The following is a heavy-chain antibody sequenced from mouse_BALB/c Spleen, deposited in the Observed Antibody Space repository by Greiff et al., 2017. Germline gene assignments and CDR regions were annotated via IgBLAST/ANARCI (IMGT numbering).Heavy chain of an antibody. D-gene: IGHD2-14*01. V-gene: IGHV10-1*02. CDR1: GFTFNTYA. CDR3: VRHGVRHYALDY. J-gene: IGHJ4*01. Sequence: EVQLVESGGGLVQPKGSLKLSCAASGFTFNTYAMNWVRQAPGKGLEWVARIRSKSNNYATYYADSVKDRFTISRDDSQSMLYLQMNNLKTEDTAMYYCVRHGVRHYALDYWGQGTSVTVSA. CDR2: IRSKSNNYAT.